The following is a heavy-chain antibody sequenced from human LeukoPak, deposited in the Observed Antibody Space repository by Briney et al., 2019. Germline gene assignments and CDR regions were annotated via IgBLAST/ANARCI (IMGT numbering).Heavy chain of an antibody. CDR3: ARALYNHGWFPDYFDS. D-gene: IGHD6-19*01. Sequence: GGSLRLSCSASKFSFSSYGMHWVRQAPGKGLEWVAVISYDGSNKYYADSVKGRFTISRDNSKNTLYLQMNSLRAEDTAVYYCARALYNHGWFPDYFDSWGQGTLVTVSS. V-gene: IGHV3-30*03. J-gene: IGHJ4*02. CDR1: KFSFSSYG. CDR2: ISYDGSNK.